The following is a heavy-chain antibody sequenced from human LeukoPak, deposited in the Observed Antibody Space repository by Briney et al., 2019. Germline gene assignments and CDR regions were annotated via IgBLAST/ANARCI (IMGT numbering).Heavy chain of an antibody. D-gene: IGHD3-10*01. V-gene: IGHV4-39*07. CDR3: ARGVMVRGSDY. CDR2: IYYTGST. J-gene: IGHJ4*02. Sequence: PSETLSLTCTVSGGSISSSSYYWGWIRQPPGKGLEWIGNIYYTGSTSYNPSLKSRVTISIDTSKNQFSLKLSSVTAADTAVYYCARGVMVRGSDYWGQGTLVTVSS. CDR1: GGSISSSSYY.